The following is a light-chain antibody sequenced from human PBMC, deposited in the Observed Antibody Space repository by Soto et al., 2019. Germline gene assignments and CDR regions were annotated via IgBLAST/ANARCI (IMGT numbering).Light chain of an antibody. Sequence: EIVLTQSPATLSLSPGERATLSCRASQSVSSYLAWYQQKSGQAPRLLIYDASNRATGIPARFSGSGSGTDSTLTISSLEPEDFAVYYCQQRSNWPPVFGPGTKVDIK. CDR1: QSVSSY. CDR2: DAS. CDR3: QQRSNWPPV. J-gene: IGKJ3*01. V-gene: IGKV3-11*01.